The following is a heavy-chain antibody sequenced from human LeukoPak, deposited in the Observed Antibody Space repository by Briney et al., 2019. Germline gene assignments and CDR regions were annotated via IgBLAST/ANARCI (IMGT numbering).Heavy chain of an antibody. J-gene: IGHJ6*02. Sequence: PSQTLSLTCAISGDSVSSNSAAWNWIRQSPSRGLEWLGKTYYRSKWYTEYALSVKSRVSINPDTSKNQFSLQLNSVTPEDTAVYYCTRTRDYAMDVWGQGTTVTVSS. V-gene: IGHV6-1*01. CDR1: GDSVSSNSAA. CDR3: TRTRDYAMDV. CDR2: TYYRSKWYT.